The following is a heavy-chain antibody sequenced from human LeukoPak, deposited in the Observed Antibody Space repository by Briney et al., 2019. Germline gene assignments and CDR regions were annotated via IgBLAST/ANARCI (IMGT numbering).Heavy chain of an antibody. Sequence: GESLKISCKGSGYSFTSYWIGWVRQMPGKGLGWMGIIYPGDSDTRYSPSFQGQVTISADKSISTAYLQWSSLKASDIAMYYCARNHGGDTTYDRFDPWGQGTLVTVSS. CDR2: IYPGDSDT. V-gene: IGHV5-51*01. D-gene: IGHD1-14*01. CDR1: GYSFTSYW. J-gene: IGHJ5*02. CDR3: ARNHGGDTTYDRFDP.